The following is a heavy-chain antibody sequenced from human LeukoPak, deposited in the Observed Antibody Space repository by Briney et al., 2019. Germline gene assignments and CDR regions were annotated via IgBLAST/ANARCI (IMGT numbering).Heavy chain of an antibody. CDR1: GFTFSSYA. D-gene: IGHD3-10*01. CDR2: ISGSGGST. CDR3: ASGYGSGSGT. J-gene: IGHJ5*02. Sequence: GGSLRLSCAASGFTFSSYAMRWVRQAPGKGLEWVSAISGSGGSTYYADSVKGRFTISRDNSKNTLYLQMNSLRAEDTAVYYCASGYGSGSGTWGQGTLVTDSS. V-gene: IGHV3-23*01.